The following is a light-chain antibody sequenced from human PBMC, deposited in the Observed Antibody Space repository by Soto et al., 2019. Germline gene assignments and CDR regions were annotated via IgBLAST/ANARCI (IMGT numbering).Light chain of an antibody. V-gene: IGLV2-11*01. CDR2: DVT. CDR1: SIDVGGYNY. Sequence: QSALTQPRSVSGSPGQSATISCTGTSIDVGGYNYVSWYQQHPGKAPKLMIYDVTTRPSGVPDRFSGSKSGNTASLTISGLQAEDEADYYCSSHAGSYVVFGTGTKVTVL. CDR3: SSHAGSYVV. J-gene: IGLJ1*01.